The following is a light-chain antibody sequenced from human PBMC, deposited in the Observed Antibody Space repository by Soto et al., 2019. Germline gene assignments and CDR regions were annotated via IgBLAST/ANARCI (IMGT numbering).Light chain of an antibody. CDR3: QQYNSYSLT. CDR1: QSIGRW. Sequence: DIQMTKSPSTLSAPIGDRVTITCRASQSIGRWLAWYQQEPGKAPNLLIYDASSLQSGVPSRFSGSGSETEFTLTISSLQPDDFATYSCQQYNSYSLTFGQGTKVDIK. CDR2: DAS. V-gene: IGKV1-5*01. J-gene: IGKJ1*01.